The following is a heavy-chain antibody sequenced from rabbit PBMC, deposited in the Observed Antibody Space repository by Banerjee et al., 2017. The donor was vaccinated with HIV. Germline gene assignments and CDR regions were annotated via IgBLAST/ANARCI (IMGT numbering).Heavy chain of an antibody. J-gene: IGHJ4*01. CDR3: ARSINTGYRGFNL. CDR1: GFDFISNA. CDR2: IYSGSSGRP. D-gene: IGHD7-1*01. V-gene: IGHV1S40*01. Sequence: QSLEESGGDLVKPGASLTLTCTASGFDFISNAMCWVHQAPGKGLEWIACIYSGSSGRPYYSIWAKGRFTISKASSTTVTLQMTSLTVADTATYFCARSINTGYRGFNLWGQGTLVTVS.